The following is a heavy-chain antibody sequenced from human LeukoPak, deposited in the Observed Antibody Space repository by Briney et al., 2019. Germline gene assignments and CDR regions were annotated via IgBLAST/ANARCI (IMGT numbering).Heavy chain of an antibody. CDR3: TTGRLYCSGGTCFY. J-gene: IGHJ4*02. D-gene: IGHD2-15*01. V-gene: IGHV3-15*01. Sequence: PGGSLRLSCAASGLTFGNAWMSWVRQAPGKGLEWVGRIKSKTDGGTTDYAAPVKGRFTISRDDSKNTLYLQMNSLKTEDTAVYYCTTGRLYCSGGTCFYWGQGPLVTVSS. CDR2: IKSKTDGGTT. CDR1: GLTFGNAW.